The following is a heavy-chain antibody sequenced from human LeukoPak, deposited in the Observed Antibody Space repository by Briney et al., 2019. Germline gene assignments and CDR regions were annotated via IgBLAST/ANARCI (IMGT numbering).Heavy chain of an antibody. Sequence: GGSLRLSCAASGFTVSNNYMSWVRQAPGKGLEGVSVIYSGGSTSYADSVKGRFTISRDNSKNTLYLQFNNLRAEDTAVYYCARDPNYHDTSGYYLGYWGQGTPVTVSS. CDR1: GFTVSNNY. CDR2: IYSGGST. D-gene: IGHD3-22*01. J-gene: IGHJ4*02. CDR3: ARDPNYHDTSGYYLGY. V-gene: IGHV3-53*01.